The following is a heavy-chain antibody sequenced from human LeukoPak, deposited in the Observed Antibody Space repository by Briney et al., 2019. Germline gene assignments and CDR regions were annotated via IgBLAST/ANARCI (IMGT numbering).Heavy chain of an antibody. CDR1: GFTFSNAW. CDR3: TTVSKTRRDFDDY. J-gene: IGHJ4*02. Sequence: GGSLRLSCAASGFTFSNAWMTWVRQAPGKGLEWVGRVKSKTDGGTTDYAAPVKGRFTISRDDSKNTLYLQMNSLKTEDTAVYYCTTVSKTRRDFDDYWGQGTLVTVSS. CDR2: VKSKTDGGTT. V-gene: IGHV3-15*01. D-gene: IGHD2-21*02.